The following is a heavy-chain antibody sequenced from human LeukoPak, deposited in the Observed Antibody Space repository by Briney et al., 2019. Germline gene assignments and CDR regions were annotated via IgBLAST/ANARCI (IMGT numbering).Heavy chain of an antibody. Sequence: AGGSLRLSCAASGFTFSSYWMNWARQAPGKGLEWVASINHNGNVNYYVDSVKGRFTISRDNAKNSLYLQMSNLRAEDTAVYFCVRGGGLDVWGQGATVTVSS. CDR2: INHNGNVN. J-gene: IGHJ6*02. D-gene: IGHD3-16*01. V-gene: IGHV3-7*03. CDR1: GFTFSSYW. CDR3: VRGGGLDV.